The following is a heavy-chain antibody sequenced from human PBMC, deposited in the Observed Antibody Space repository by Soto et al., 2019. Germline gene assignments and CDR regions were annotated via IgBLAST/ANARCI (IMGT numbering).Heavy chain of an antibody. Sequence: QVQLQQWGTGLLKPSETLSLTCAVYGESLSYYYWSWIRQAPGKGLEWIGEFYHGGSTKYNPSVKSRVTISVDTSRSQFSLRMTAVTAADTAIYYCARGKWADRVAKWGQGTLVTVAS. CDR1: GESLSYYY. CDR3: ARGKWADRVAK. V-gene: IGHV4-34*01. J-gene: IGHJ4*02. D-gene: IGHD1-26*01. CDR2: FYHGGST.